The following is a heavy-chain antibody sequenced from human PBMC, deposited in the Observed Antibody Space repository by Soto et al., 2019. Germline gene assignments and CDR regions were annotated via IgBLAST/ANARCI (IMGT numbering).Heavy chain of an antibody. V-gene: IGHV3-23*01. CDR3: AKGSLIVVGTAPFDY. J-gene: IGHJ4*02. Sequence: GGSLRLSCAASGFTFSSYAMSWVRQAPGKGLEWVSAFSVSGGSTYYADSVKGRFTISRDNTKNTLYLQMNSLRAEDTAVYYCAKGSLIVVGTAPFDYWGQGTLVTVSS. D-gene: IGHD2-21*02. CDR2: FSVSGGST. CDR1: GFTFSSYA.